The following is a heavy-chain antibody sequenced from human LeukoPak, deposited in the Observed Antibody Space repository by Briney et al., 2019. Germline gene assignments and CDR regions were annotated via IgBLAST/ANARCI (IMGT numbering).Heavy chain of an antibody. Sequence: PSETLSLTCTVSGYSISCGYYWGWIRQPPGKGLEWIGSIYHSGSTYYNPSLKSRVTISVDTSKNQFSLKLSSVTAADTAVYYCARVGGYSSGFPFDYWGQGTLVTVSS. CDR3: ARVGGYSSGFPFDY. D-gene: IGHD6-19*01. CDR1: GYSISCGYY. J-gene: IGHJ4*02. V-gene: IGHV4-38-2*02. CDR2: IYHSGST.